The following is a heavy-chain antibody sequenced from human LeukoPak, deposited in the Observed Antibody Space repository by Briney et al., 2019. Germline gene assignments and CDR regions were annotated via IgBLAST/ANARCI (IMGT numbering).Heavy chain of an antibody. D-gene: IGHD6-6*01. Sequence: ASVKVSCKASGYTFTSYGISWVRQAPGQGLEWMGWINPNSGGTNYAQKFQGRVTMTRDTSISTAYMELSRLRSDDTAVYYCARTPRYSSSSDYWGQGTLVTVSS. J-gene: IGHJ4*02. CDR1: GYTFTSYG. CDR3: ARTPRYSSSSDY. V-gene: IGHV1-2*02. CDR2: INPNSGGT.